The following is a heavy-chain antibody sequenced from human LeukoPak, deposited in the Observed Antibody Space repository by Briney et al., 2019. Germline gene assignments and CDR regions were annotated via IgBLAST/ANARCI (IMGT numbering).Heavy chain of an antibody. CDR2: INAFNGDR. V-gene: IGHV1-18*01. CDR1: GYSFTNYG. D-gene: IGHD3-10*01. J-gene: IGHJ5*02. CDR3: ARDGSGTWSDP. Sequence: ASVKVSCKASGYSFTNYGITRVRQAPGLGLEWMGWINAFNGDRDHAQKFQGRVTMTTDTSTSTAYMELRSLRSDDTAVYYCARDGSGTWSDPWGQGTLVTVSS.